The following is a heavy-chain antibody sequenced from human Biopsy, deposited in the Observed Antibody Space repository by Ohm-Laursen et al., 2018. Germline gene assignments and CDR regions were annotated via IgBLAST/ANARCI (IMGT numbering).Heavy chain of an antibody. CDR2: ISYTGGI. Sequence: TLSFPRTVSSRPIRLCHRLWTTRSPGKALECLAYISYTGGITSNPSLNGRATMSLDTSKNQFSLRLIYVTASDTAVYYCARMPHFDYWGQGILVTVSS. D-gene: IGHD2-2*01. CDR1: SRPIRLCH. J-gene: IGHJ4*02. CDR3: ARMPHFDY. V-gene: IGHV4-59*01.